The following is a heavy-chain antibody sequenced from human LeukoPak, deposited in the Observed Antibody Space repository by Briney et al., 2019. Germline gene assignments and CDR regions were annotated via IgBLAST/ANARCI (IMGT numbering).Heavy chain of an antibody. D-gene: IGHD2-2*01. J-gene: IGHJ4*02. V-gene: IGHV3-21*01. CDR3: ARDWSSVDY. CDR1: GFTFSSYS. CDR2: ISSSSSYI. Sequence: GGSLRLSCAASGFTFSSYSMNWVRQAPRKGLEWVSSISSSSSYIYSADSVKGRFTISRDDAKNSLYLQMNSLRAEDTAVYYCARDWSSVDYWGQGTLVTVSS.